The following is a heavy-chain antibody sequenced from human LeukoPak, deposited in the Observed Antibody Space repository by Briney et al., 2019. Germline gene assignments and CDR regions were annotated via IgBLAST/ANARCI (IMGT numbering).Heavy chain of an antibody. V-gene: IGHV4-38-2*02. J-gene: IGHJ5*02. Sequence: SETLSLTCAVSGYSISTSYSWDWIRQPPGKGLEWIGGIYHSGTTYYNPSLKSRVTISVDTSKNQFSLILSSVNASDTAVYYCAREEGIRLGELSSFDPWGQGTLVTVSS. D-gene: IGHD3-16*02. CDR2: IYHSGTT. CDR1: GYSISTSYS. CDR3: AREEGIRLGELSSFDP.